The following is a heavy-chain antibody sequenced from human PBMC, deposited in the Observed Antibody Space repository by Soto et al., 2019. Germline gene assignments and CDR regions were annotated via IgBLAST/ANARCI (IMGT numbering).Heavy chain of an antibody. J-gene: IGHJ6*02. Sequence: PSQTLSLTCAISGDRVSSNSAAWNWIRQSPSRGLEWLGRTYYRSKWYNDYAVSVKSRITINPDTSKNQFSLQLNSVTPEDTAVYYCARVGGYSSGWYRYYYYHGMDVWGQGTTVTVSS. CDR2: TYYRSKWYN. CDR1: GDRVSSNSAA. CDR3: ARVGGYSSGWYRYYYYHGMDV. D-gene: IGHD6-19*01. V-gene: IGHV6-1*01.